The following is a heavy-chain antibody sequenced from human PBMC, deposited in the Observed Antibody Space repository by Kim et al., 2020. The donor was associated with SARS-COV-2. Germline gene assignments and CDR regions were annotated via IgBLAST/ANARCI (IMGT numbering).Heavy chain of an antibody. D-gene: IGHD3-3*01. CDR3: AIFGILPKGGFDP. V-gene: IGHV7-4-1*02. Sequence: PGQGLEWMGWINTNTGNPTYDQGCTGRFVFSLDTSVSTAYLQISSLKSEDTAVYYCAIFGILPKGGFDPWGQGTLVTVSS. J-gene: IGHJ5*02. CDR2: INTNTGNP.